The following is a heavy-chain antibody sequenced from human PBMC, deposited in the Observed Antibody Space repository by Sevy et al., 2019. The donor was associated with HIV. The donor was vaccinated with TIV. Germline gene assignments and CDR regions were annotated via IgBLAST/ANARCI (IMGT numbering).Heavy chain of an antibody. V-gene: IGHV1-8*01. CDR1: GYTFTSYD. Sequence: ASVKVSCKASGYTFTSYDINWVRQATGQGLEWMGWMNPNSGNTGYAQKFQGRVTMTRNTSISTAYMELGSLRSEDTAVYYCARAYGDYYYYGMDVWGQGTTVTVSS. J-gene: IGHJ6*02. CDR2: MNPNSGNT. D-gene: IGHD4-17*01. CDR3: ARAYGDYYYYGMDV.